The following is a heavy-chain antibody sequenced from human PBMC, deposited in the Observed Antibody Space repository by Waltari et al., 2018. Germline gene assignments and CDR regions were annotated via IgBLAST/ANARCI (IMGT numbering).Heavy chain of an antibody. J-gene: IGHJ6*04. Sequence: QVQLQESGPGLAKPSETLYLTCTVSGGSISSYYWSWTRQPPGKGLEWIGYIYYSGSTNYNPSLKSRVTISVDTSKNQFSLKLSSVTAADTAVYYCARGLPGPRYFDWLVPLDVWGKGTTVTVSS. CDR3: ARGLPGPRYFDWLVPLDV. CDR2: IYYSGST. CDR1: GGSISSYY. D-gene: IGHD3-9*01. V-gene: IGHV4-59*01.